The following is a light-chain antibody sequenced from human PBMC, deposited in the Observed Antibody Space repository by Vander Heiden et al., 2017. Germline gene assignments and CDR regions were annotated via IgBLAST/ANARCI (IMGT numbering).Light chain of an antibody. CDR2: MSS. CDR1: RSNLATNY. CDR3: ASWDESLSGVV. Sequence: ALTQPLSASGTPGQRVSISCSGSRSNLATNYVYWYQQLPGTAPKLLIYMSSQRPSGVPDRFSGSKSGTSASLAISGLRSEDEADYYCASWDESLSGVVFGGGTKLTVL. J-gene: IGLJ2*01. V-gene: IGLV1-47*01.